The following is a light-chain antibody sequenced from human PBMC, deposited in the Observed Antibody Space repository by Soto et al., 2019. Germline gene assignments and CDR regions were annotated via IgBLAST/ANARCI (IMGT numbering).Light chain of an antibody. CDR3: QRYNSYYT. CDR1: QSISSW. Sequence: DIQMTQSPSTLSASVGDRVTITCRASQSISSWLAWYQQKPGKAPKLLIYDASSSESGVPSSFSGSGGGTEFTVTISSLQPDSFASSCCQRYNSYYTFGQGTQREIK. J-gene: IGKJ2*01. V-gene: IGKV1-5*01. CDR2: DAS.